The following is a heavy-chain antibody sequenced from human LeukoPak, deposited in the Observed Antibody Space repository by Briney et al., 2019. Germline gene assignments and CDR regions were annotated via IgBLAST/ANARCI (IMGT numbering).Heavy chain of an antibody. CDR1: GFTFSSYA. V-gene: IGHV3-23*01. D-gene: IGHD4-23*01. CDR2: IGDNGGST. Sequence: GGSLRLSCAASGFTFSSYAMSWVRQAPGKGLEWVSTIGDNGGSTYYADSVKGRFTISRDNSKNTLDLQMNSLRAQDTAVYYCAKYDYGGNPNEYYFDYWGQGTLVTVSS. CDR3: AKYDYGGNPNEYYFDY. J-gene: IGHJ4*02.